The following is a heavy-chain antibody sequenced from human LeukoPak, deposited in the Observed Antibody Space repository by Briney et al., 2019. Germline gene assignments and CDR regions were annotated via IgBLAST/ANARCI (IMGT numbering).Heavy chain of an antibody. D-gene: IGHD3-16*01. V-gene: IGHV3-23*01. CDR3: AKDDLRDHY. CDR2: ISGSGGST. J-gene: IGHJ4*02. Sequence: PGGSLRLSXAASGFTFCSYSMNWVRQSPGKGLEWVSAISGSGGSTYYADSVKGRFTISRDNSKNTLYLQMNSLRAEDTAVYYCAKDDLRDHYWGQGTLVTVSS. CDR1: GFTFCSYS.